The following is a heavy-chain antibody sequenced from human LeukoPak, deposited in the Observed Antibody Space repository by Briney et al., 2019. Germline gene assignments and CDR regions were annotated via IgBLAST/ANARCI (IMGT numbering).Heavy chain of an antibody. Sequence: GGSLRLSCAASGFTFSSYDMHWVRQATGKGLEWVSGIGKAGDTYYSGSVKGRFTISRENAKNSLYLEMNSLRAGDTAVYYCTRGAADFDYWGQGTLVTVSS. D-gene: IGHD6-13*01. CDR2: IGKAGDT. V-gene: IGHV3-13*04. J-gene: IGHJ4*02. CDR3: TRGAADFDY. CDR1: GFTFSSYD.